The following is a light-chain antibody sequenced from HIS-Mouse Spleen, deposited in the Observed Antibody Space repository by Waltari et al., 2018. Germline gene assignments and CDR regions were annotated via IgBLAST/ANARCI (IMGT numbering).Light chain of an antibody. CDR2: KVS. CDR3: MQGTHWLT. CDR1: QSLVHSDGNTY. J-gene: IGKJ4*01. V-gene: IGKV2-30*02. Sequence: DVVMTQSPLSLPVTLGQPASISCRSSQSLVHSDGNTYLNWFHQRPGQSPRRLIYKVSNRDSGVPARFSGSGSGTDFTLKISRVEAEDVGVYYCMQGTHWLTFGGGTKVEIK.